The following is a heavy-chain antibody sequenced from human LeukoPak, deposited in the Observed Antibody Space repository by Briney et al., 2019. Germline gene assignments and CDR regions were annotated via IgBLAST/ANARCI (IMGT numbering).Heavy chain of an antibody. J-gene: IGHJ4*02. D-gene: IGHD3-3*01. CDR3: AREPRETIFGVVRPPKNFDY. CDR1: GFTFSSYW. Sequence: GGSLRLSCAASGFTFSSYWMSWVRQAPGKGLEWVANIKQDGSKKYYVDSVKGRFTISRDNAKNSLYLQMNSLRAEDTAVYYCAREPRETIFGVVRPPKNFDYWGQGTLVTVSS. V-gene: IGHV3-7*01. CDR2: IKQDGSKK.